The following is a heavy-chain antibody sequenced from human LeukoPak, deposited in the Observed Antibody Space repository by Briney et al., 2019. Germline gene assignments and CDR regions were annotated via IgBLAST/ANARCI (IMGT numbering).Heavy chain of an antibody. CDR1: GGTFSSYA. Sequence: SVKVSCKASGGTFSSYAISWVRQAPGQGLEWMGRIIPILGIANYAQKFQGRVTITADKSTSTAYMELSSLRSEDTAVYYCARDPLSNYDYVWGSYHLDYWGQGTLVTVSS. CDR2: IIPILGIA. D-gene: IGHD3-16*02. CDR3: ARDPLSNYDYVWGSYHLDY. V-gene: IGHV1-69*04. J-gene: IGHJ4*02.